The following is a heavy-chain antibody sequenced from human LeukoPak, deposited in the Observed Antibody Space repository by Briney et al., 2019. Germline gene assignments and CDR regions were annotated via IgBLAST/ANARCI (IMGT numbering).Heavy chain of an antibody. CDR3: ARGIRLRSANRATSPYYFDY. CDR2: IYSGGST. CDR1: GFTVSSNY. Sequence: GGSLRLSCAASGFTVSSNYMSWVRQAPGKGLEWVSVIYSGGSTYYADSVKGRFTISRDNSKNTLYLQMNNLRAEDTAVYYCARGIRLRSANRATSPYYFDYWGQGTLVTVSS. J-gene: IGHJ4*02. D-gene: IGHD4-17*01. V-gene: IGHV3-53*01.